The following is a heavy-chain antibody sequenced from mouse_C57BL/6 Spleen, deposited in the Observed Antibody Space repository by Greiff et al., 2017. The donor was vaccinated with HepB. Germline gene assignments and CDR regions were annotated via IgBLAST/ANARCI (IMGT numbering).Heavy chain of an antibody. CDR2: IYPGDGDT. V-gene: IGHV1-82*01. CDR1: GYAFSSSW. Sequence: QVQLQQSGPELVKPGASVKISCKASGYAFSSSWMNWVKQRPGKGLEWIGRIYPGDGDTNYNGKFKGKATLTADKSSSTAYMQLSSLTSEDSAVYFCARKSRNWVAMDYWGQGTSVTVSS. D-gene: IGHD4-1*01. J-gene: IGHJ4*01. CDR3: ARKSRNWVAMDY.